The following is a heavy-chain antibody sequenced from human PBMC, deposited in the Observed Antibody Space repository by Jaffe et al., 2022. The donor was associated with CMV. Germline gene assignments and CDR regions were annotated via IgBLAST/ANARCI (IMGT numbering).Heavy chain of an antibody. V-gene: IGHV5-10-1*03. CDR2: IDLSDSYT. D-gene: IGHD4-17*01. Sequence: EVQLVQSGAEVKKPGESLKISCKGSGYTFSSSWISWVRQMPGKGLEWMGMIDLSDSYTNYSPSFQGHVTISTDKSISTAYLQLSSLKASDTAIYFCARIQTTMTPESYYYYHMDVWGEGTTVTVSS. CDR1: GYTFSSSW. CDR3: ARIQTTMTPESYYYYHMDV. J-gene: IGHJ6*03.